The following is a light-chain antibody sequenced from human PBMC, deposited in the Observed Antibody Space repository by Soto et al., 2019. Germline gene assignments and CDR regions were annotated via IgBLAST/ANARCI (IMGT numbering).Light chain of an antibody. CDR2: DAS. Sequence: DIVLTQYPGTLSLSPGERSTLSCMASQSVISSSLAWYQQKPGQAPRLLIYDASNRATGIPARLSGSGSGTDFTLTISSLEAEDFAVYYCQQRANWPLTFGGGTKVDIK. J-gene: IGKJ4*01. V-gene: IGKV3-11*01. CDR1: QSVISSS. CDR3: QQRANWPLT.